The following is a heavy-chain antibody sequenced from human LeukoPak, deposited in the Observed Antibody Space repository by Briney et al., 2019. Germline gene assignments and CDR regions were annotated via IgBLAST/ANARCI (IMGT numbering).Heavy chain of an antibody. CDR1: GGSFSGYY. V-gene: IGHV4-34*01. CDR3: ARGNYYDST. J-gene: IGHJ5*02. Sequence: SETLSLTCAVYGGSFSGYYWSWIRQPPGKGLEWIGEINHSGSTNYNPSLKSRVTISVDTSKNQFSLKLSSVTAADTAVYYCARGNYYDSTWGQGTRVTVSS. D-gene: IGHD3-22*01. CDR2: INHSGST.